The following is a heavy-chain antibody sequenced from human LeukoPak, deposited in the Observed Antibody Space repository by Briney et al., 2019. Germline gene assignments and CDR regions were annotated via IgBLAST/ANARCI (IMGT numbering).Heavy chain of an antibody. D-gene: IGHD2-2*01. CDR3: AKGNPRYQLRLIDY. Sequence: PGGSLRLSCAASGFTFSSYAMSWVRQAPGKGLEWVAFIRYDGSNKYYADSVKGRFTISRDNSKNTLYLQMNSLRAEDTAVYYCAKGNPRYQLRLIDYWGQGTLVTVSS. CDR2: IRYDGSNK. CDR1: GFTFSSYA. V-gene: IGHV3-30*02. J-gene: IGHJ4*02.